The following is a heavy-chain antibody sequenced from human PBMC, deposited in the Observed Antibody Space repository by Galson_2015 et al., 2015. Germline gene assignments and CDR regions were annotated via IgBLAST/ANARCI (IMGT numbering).Heavy chain of an antibody. J-gene: IGHJ5*01. Sequence: SLRLSCAASGFTFSDAWMSWVRQAPGKGLEWVGRIKSKTDGGTTDYAAPVKDRFTISRDDSKNTLYLQVNSLKTEDTAVYYCTRDSNGGSDSWGQGTLVNVSS. D-gene: IGHD2-15*01. CDR3: TRDSNGGSDS. CDR1: GFTFSDAW. CDR2: IKSKTDGGTT. V-gene: IGHV3-15*01.